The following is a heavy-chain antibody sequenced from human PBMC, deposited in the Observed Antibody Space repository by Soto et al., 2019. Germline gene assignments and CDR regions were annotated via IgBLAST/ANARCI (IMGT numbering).Heavy chain of an antibody. V-gene: IGHV5-51*01. D-gene: IGHD5-18*01. Sequence: PGESLKISCQSSGYSFTSYWIGWVRQMPGKGLGWMGIILPGDSDTRYSPSFRGQVTISVDKSISTAYLQWSSLKASDTARYYCARQDTTMVYGMEVWGQGTTVTVSS. CDR1: GYSFTSYW. CDR2: ILPGDSDT. J-gene: IGHJ6*02. CDR3: ARQDTTMVYGMEV.